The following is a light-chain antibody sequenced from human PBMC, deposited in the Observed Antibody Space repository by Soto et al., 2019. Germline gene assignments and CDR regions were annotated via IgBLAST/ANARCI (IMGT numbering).Light chain of an antibody. Sequence: EIVLTQSPGTLSLSPGERATLSCRASQSVSSSYLAWYQQKPGQAPRLRIYGASSRATGIPDRFSGSGSVTDFTLTISSLEPEAFAVYYCQHYGSSLLFTCGPGTKVDIK. J-gene: IGKJ3*01. CDR1: QSVSSSY. CDR3: QHYGSSLLFT. V-gene: IGKV3-20*01. CDR2: GAS.